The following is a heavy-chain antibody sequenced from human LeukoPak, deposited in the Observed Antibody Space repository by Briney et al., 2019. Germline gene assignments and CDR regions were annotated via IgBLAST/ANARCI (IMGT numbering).Heavy chain of an antibody. Sequence: GGSLRLSCAASGFTFSSYAVSWVRQAPGKGLEWVSYISNIGNTIYYADSVKGRFTISRDNAKNSLYLQMNNLRAEDTAVYYCARESYVTMIVGDYWGPGTLVTVSS. V-gene: IGHV3-48*03. J-gene: IGHJ4*02. D-gene: IGHD3-22*01. CDR1: GFTFSSYA. CDR3: ARESYVTMIVGDY. CDR2: ISNIGNTI.